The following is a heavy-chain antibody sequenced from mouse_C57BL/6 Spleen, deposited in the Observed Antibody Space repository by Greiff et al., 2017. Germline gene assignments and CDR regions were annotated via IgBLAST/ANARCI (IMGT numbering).Heavy chain of an antibody. CDR3: ARDGTLGGSSSLDV. CDR2: IYPRSGNT. J-gene: IGHJ1*03. V-gene: IGHV1-81*01. D-gene: IGHD1-1*01. Sequence: VNLVESGAELARPAASVKLSCKASGYTFTSYGISWVKQRTGQGLGWIGEIYPRSGNTYYNEKFKGKATLTADKSSSTAYMELRSLTSEDSAVYFCARDGTLGGSSSLDVWGTGTTVTVSS. CDR1: GYTFTSYG.